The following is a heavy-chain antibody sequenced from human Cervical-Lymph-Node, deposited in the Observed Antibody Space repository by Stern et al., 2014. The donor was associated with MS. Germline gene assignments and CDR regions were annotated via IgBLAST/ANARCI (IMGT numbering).Heavy chain of an antibody. CDR2: INAGNGNT. D-gene: IGHD1-26*01. CDR1: GYTFTSYA. CDR3: AREGIVGATTGMDV. J-gene: IGHJ6*02. V-gene: IGHV1-3*01. Sequence: QVQLMQSGAEVKKPGASVKVSCKASGYTFTSYAMHWVRQAPGQRLEWMGWINAGNGNTKYSQKFQGRVTITRDTSASTAYMELSSLRSEDTAVYYCAREGIVGATTGMDVWGQGTTVTVSS.